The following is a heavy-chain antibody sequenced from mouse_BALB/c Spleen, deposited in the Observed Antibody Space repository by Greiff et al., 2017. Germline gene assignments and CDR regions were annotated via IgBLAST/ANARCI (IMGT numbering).Heavy chain of an antibody. CDR2: IWTGGGT. J-gene: IGHJ3*01. CDR1: GFSLTSYD. V-gene: IGHV2-9-2*01. CDR3: VRNWDWFAY. Sequence: QVQLQQSGPGLVAPSQSLSITCTVSGFSLTSYDISWIRQPPGKGVEWLGVIWTGGGTNYNSAFMSRLSISKDNSKSQVFLIMTSLQTDDTAIYYCVRNWDWFAYWGQGTLVTVSA. D-gene: IGHD4-1*01.